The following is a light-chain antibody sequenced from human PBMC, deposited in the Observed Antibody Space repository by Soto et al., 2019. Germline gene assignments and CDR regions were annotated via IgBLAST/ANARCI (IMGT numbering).Light chain of an antibody. CDR3: QQLNSYPRT. CDR2: AAS. CDR1: QGISSY. V-gene: IGKV1-9*01. J-gene: IGKJ3*01. Sequence: IQMTQSPSFLSASVGDRVTITCRASQGISSYLAWCQQKPGKAPKLLIYAASTLQSGVPSRFSGSGSGTEFTLTISSLQPEDFATYYCQQLNSYPRTFGPGTKVDIK.